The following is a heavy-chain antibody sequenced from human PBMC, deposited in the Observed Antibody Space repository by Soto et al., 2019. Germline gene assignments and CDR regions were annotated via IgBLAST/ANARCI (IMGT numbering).Heavy chain of an antibody. CDR2: IIHILGIA. Sequence: QVQLVQSGAEVKKPGSSVKVSCKASGGTFSSYTISWVGQAPGQGIEWMGRIIHILGIANYAQKFQGRVTITADKSTRIAYMELSSLRSEDMAVYYCAGVGTTGTSGIVDYWGEGTLVTVSS. J-gene: IGHJ4*02. CDR3: AGVGTTGTSGIVDY. V-gene: IGHV1-69*02. CDR1: GGTFSSYT. D-gene: IGHD1-1*01.